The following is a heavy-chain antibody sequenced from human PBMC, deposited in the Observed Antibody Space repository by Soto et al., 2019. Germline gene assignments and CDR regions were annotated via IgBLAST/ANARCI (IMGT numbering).Heavy chain of an antibody. CDR1: GGTFSSYT. D-gene: IGHD6-19*01. CDR3: ARGGREFSGWSD. V-gene: IGHV1-69*02. CDR2: IIPILGIA. J-gene: IGHJ4*02. Sequence: QVQLVQSGAEVKKPGSSVKVSCKASGGTFSSYTISWVRQAPGQGLEWMGRIIPILGIANYAQKFQGRVTITADKSTSTAYMELSSLRSEDTAVYYCARGGREFSGWSDWGQRTLVTVSS.